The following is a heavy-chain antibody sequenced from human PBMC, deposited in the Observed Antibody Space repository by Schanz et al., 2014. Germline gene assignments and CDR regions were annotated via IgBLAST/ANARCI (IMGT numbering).Heavy chain of an antibody. V-gene: IGHV3-9*01. J-gene: IGHJ6*03. Sequence: EVQVVESGGGLVQPGGSLRLSCTASGFNFDDYAMHWVRQAPGKGLEWVSNIPWNGAAIGYAGSVRGRFTISRDSAKNSLYLQMNSLRPEDTALYYCAKGSRSGSKVMDVWGKGTTVTVSS. CDR1: GFNFDDYA. CDR3: AKGSRSGSKVMDV. D-gene: IGHD3-10*01. CDR2: IPWNGAAI.